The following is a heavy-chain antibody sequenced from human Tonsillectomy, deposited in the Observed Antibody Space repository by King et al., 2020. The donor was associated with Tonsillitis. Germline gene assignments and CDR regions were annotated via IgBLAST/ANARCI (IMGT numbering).Heavy chain of an antibody. CDR3: ARDAGTTHYYYYGMDV. Sequence: VQLVESGAEVKKPGASVKVSCKASGFTFTGYYMHWVRQAPGQGLEWMGWNNPNSGGTNYGQKFQGRGTKTRDTSISTAYMGLSRLRSDDTAVYYWARDAGTTHYYYYGMDVWGQGTTVTVSS. V-gene: IGHV1-2*02. J-gene: IGHJ6*02. CDR1: GFTFTGYY. D-gene: IGHD1-7*01. CDR2: NNPNSGGT.